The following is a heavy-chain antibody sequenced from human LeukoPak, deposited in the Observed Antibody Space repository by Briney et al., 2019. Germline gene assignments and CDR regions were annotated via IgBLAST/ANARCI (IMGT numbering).Heavy chain of an antibody. Sequence: ASVKVSCKASGYTFTNYAMHWVRQAPGQRLEWMGWIDADNGNTKYSQKFQGRVTMTRDTSISTAYMELSRLRSDDTAVYYCAREIAARPTYYFDYRGQGTLVTVSS. CDR1: GYTFTNYA. CDR3: AREIAARPTYYFDY. CDR2: IDADNGNT. J-gene: IGHJ4*02. D-gene: IGHD6-6*01. V-gene: IGHV1-3*01.